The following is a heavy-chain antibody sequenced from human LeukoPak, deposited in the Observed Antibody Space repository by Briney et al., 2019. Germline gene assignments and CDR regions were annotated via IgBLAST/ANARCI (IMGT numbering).Heavy chain of an antibody. V-gene: IGHV3-43*02. CDR2: ISGDGVST. Sequence: GGSLRLSCAASGFTFDDYAMHWVRQAPGKGLEWVSLISGDGVSTYYADSVKGRFTTSRDNSKNSLYLQMNSLRTEDTALYYCAKARYDSSAYLGDYWGQGTLVTVSS. CDR1: GFTFDDYA. CDR3: AKARYDSSAYLGDY. J-gene: IGHJ4*02. D-gene: IGHD3-22*01.